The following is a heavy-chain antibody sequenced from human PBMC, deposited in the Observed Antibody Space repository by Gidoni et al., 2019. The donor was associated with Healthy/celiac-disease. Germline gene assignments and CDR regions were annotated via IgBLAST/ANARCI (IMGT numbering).Heavy chain of an antibody. CDR2: IIPILGIA. Sequence: QVQLVQSGAEVKKPGSSVKVSCKASGGPFRSYAISWVRQAPGQGLEWMGRIIPILGIANYAQKFQGRVTITADKSTSTAYMELSSLRSEDTAVYYCASLRGEGIESGLSRRWRAEYFQHWGQGTLVTVSS. V-gene: IGHV1-69*04. D-gene: IGHD5-12*01. J-gene: IGHJ1*01. CDR3: ASLRGEGIESGLSRRWRAEYFQH. CDR1: GGPFRSYA.